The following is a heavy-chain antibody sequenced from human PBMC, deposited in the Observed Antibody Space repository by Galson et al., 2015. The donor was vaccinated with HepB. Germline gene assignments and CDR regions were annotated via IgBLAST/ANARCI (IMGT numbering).Heavy chain of an antibody. CDR3: ARGEWLGYFDY. CDR1: GFTSSSYS. V-gene: IGHV3-21*01. Sequence: SLRLSCAASGFTSSSYSMNWVRQAPGKGLEWVSSISSSSSYIYYADSVKGRFTISRNNAKNSLYLQMNSLRAEDTAVYYCARGEWLGYFDYWGQGTLVTVSS. D-gene: IGHD6-19*01. CDR2: ISSSSSYI. J-gene: IGHJ4*02.